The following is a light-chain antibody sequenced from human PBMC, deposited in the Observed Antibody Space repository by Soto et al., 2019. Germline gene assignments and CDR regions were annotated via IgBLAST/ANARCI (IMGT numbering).Light chain of an antibody. CDR3: QQLNTFPPFFT. CDR2: GAS. Sequence: DIQLTQSPSFLSASVGDIVTITCRAIQGIRSYLAWYQQRPGKAPELLIYGASTLRPGGASRFSGSGSGTEFTLTISSLQPEDFATYFCQQLNTFPPFFTFGPGTKVDIK. J-gene: IGKJ3*01. V-gene: IGKV1-9*01. CDR1: QGIRSY.